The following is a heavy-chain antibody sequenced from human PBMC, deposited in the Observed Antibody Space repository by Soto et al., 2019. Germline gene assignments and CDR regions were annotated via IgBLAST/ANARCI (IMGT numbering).Heavy chain of an antibody. CDR2: IYWDDDK. CDR1: GFSLRSTEVG. D-gene: IGHD4-17*01. V-gene: IGHV2-5*05. Sequence: SGPTLVNPTQTPTLTCTFSGFSLRSTEVGVGWIRQPPGKALEWLALIYWDDDKRYGPSLKSRLTITKDTSKDQVILTMTNMDLVDTGTYYCAHRSGDTQTFDFWGQGTTVTVSS. J-gene: IGHJ3*01. CDR3: AHRSGDTQTFDF.